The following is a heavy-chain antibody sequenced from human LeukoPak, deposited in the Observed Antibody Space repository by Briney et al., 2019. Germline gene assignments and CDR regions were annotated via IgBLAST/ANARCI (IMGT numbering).Heavy chain of an antibody. D-gene: IGHD1-26*01. V-gene: IGHV3-11*01. CDR3: AKGSSGSYYFRTGHDAFDI. Sequence: KTGGSLRLSCAASGFTFSDYYMSWIRQAPGKGLEWVSYISSSGSTIYYADSVKGRFTISRDNSKNTLYLQMNSLRAEDTAVYYCAKGSSGSYYFRTGHDAFDIWGQGTMVTVSS. J-gene: IGHJ3*02. CDR2: ISSSGSTI. CDR1: GFTFSDYY.